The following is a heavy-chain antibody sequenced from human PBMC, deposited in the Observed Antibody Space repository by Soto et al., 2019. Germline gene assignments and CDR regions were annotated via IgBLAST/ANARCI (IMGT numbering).Heavy chain of an antibody. V-gene: IGHV3-23*01. CDR2: IDYDGVNK. CDR3: ARSYYYGSGSYYGDYYYYGMDV. Sequence: GGSLRLSCAASGFTFYNYAMNWVRQAPGKGLEWVSTIDYDGVNKHYADSVKGRFTVSRDNSKDTVDLQMNSLRAEDTAVYYCARSYYYGSGSYYGDYYYYGMDVWGQGTTVTVSS. J-gene: IGHJ6*02. D-gene: IGHD3-10*01. CDR1: GFTFYNYA.